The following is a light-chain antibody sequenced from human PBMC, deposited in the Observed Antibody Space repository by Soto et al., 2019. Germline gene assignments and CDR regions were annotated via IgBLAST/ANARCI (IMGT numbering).Light chain of an antibody. J-gene: IGKJ1*01. V-gene: IGKV3-15*01. CDR3: QQYNNWPT. CDR1: QSVSSN. Sequence: EIVVTQSPDTLSVSPGGRATLSCRASQSVSSNLAWYQQKPGQAPRLLIHGASSRATGIPARLSGSGSGTEFTLTISSVQSEDFAVYFCQQYNNWPTCGQGTKV. CDR2: GAS.